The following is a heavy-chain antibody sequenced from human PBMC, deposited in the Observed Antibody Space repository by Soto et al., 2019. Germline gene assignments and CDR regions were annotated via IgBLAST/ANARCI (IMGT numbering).Heavy chain of an antibody. CDR1: GYSFTSYW. J-gene: IGHJ6*02. CDR2: IYPGDSDT. V-gene: IGHV5-51*01. CDR3: ARRNGAYYYYYGMDV. D-gene: IGHD3-10*01. Sequence: PGESLKISCKGSGYSFTSYWIGWVRQMPGKGLEWMGIIYPGDSDTRYSPSFQGQVTISADKSISTAYLQWSSLKASDTAMYYCARRNGAYYYYYGMDVWGQGTTVTVSS.